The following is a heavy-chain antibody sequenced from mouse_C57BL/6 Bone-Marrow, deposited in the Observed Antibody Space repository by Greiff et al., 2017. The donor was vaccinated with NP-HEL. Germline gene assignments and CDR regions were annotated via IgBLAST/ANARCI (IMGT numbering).Heavy chain of an antibody. CDR1: GFTFSSYG. J-gene: IGHJ3*01. V-gene: IGHV5-6*01. Sequence: VQLKESGGDLVKPGGSLKLSCAASGFTFSSYGMSWVRQTPDKRLEWVATISSGGSYTYYPDSVKGRFTISRDNAKNTLYLQMSSLKSEDTAMYYCASPYDYDVAWFAYWGQATLVTGSA. D-gene: IGHD2-4*01. CDR3: ASPYDYDVAWFAY. CDR2: ISSGGSYT.